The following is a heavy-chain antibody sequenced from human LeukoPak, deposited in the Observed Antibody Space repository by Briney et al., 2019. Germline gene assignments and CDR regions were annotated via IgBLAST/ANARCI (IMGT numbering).Heavy chain of an antibody. Sequence: PGGSLRLSCAASGFIFSRYSMSWVRQAPGNGLEWVSGISDSGTGTYYAESVKGRFTISRDNSQNTLHLQTNSLRVDDTAVYYCAKAKGRAISGWAIDYWGQGTLVTVSS. J-gene: IGHJ4*02. CDR2: ISDSGTGT. V-gene: IGHV3-23*01. CDR1: GFIFSRYS. CDR3: AKAKGRAISGWAIDY. D-gene: IGHD6-19*01.